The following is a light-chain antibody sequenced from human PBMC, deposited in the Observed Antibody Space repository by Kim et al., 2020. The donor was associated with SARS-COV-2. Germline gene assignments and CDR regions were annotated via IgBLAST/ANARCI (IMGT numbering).Light chain of an antibody. J-gene: IGKJ1*01. CDR3: QQYYTYPQT. Sequence: ASVGDRVTITCRASQDISDNLVWFQQKPGKAPKSLFYAASLLQSGVPSKFSGSGSGTYFTLNINSLQPEDIATYYCQQYYTYPQTFGQGTKVDIK. V-gene: IGKV1-16*02. CDR1: QDISDN. CDR2: AAS.